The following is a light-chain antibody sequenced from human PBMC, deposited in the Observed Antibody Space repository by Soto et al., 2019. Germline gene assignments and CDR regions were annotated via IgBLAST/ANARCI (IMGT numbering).Light chain of an antibody. V-gene: IGKV3-20*01. CDR2: GAS. Sequence: EIVLTQSPVTLSLSPGESATLSCRASQSVSSSQVAWYQQKPGQAPRLLIYGASSRATGIPDRFSGVGSETDFTLTISRLEPEDFAVYYCQQYATSPHTFGQWTKLEIK. CDR1: QSVSSSQ. J-gene: IGKJ2*01. CDR3: QQYATSPHT.